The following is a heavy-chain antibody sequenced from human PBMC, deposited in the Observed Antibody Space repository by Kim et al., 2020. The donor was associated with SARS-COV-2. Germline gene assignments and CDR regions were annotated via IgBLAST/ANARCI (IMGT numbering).Heavy chain of an antibody. CDR3: ARDRRYSLDY. D-gene: IGHD2-15*01. V-gene: IGHV3-7*01. CDR1: GFSFTTNW. CDR2: IQQDGTEK. Sequence: GGSLRLSCVVSGFSFTTNWMSWVRQAPGKGLEWVAKIQQDGTEKYYGYSVEGRFTISRDNAKNSLYLQMNSPSAEDTAVYYCARDRRYSLDYWGQGTLVTVSS. J-gene: IGHJ4*02.